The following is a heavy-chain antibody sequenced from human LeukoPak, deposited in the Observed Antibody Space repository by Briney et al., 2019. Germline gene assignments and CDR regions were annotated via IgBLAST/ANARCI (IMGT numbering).Heavy chain of an antibody. CDR1: GFTLSSYE. D-gene: IGHD3-10*02. Sequence: PGGSLRLSCAAPGFTLSSYEMNWVRQAPGKGLEWVSAISSSGSTINYADSVKGRFPISSHNAKNSLYLQMNSLRADDTAVYYCAERGITMIGGVWGKGTTVTISS. CDR3: AERGITMIGGV. V-gene: IGHV3-48*03. CDR2: ISSSGSTI. J-gene: IGHJ6*04.